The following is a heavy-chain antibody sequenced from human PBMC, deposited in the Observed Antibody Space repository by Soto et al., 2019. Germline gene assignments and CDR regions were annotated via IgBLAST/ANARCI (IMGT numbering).Heavy chain of an antibody. J-gene: IGHJ4*02. Sequence: GGSLRLSCAASGFTFSSYGMHWVRQAPGKGLEWVAVISYDGSNKYYADSVKGRFTISRDNSKNTLYLQMNSLRAEDTVVFYCAKSGIAARKSVYYFDYWGQGTLVTVSS. CDR3: AKSGIAARKSVYYFDY. V-gene: IGHV3-30*18. CDR2: ISYDGSNK. D-gene: IGHD6-6*01. CDR1: GFTFSSYG.